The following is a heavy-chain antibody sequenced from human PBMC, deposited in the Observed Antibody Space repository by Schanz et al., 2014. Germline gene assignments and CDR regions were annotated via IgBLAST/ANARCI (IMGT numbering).Heavy chain of an antibody. CDR3: ARGTDWNLHY. J-gene: IGHJ4*02. CDR2: IGYLGDT. V-gene: IGHV3-13*01. CDR1: GFTLSNSD. Sequence: EVQLVESGGGLGQPGGSLRLSCAASGFTLSNSDMHWVRQGPGKGLEWVSTIGYLGDTYYPASVKGRFTVSRDSGQNSLYLQMNSLRAGDTAVYYCARGTDWNLHYWGQGALVTVSS. D-gene: IGHD1-1*01.